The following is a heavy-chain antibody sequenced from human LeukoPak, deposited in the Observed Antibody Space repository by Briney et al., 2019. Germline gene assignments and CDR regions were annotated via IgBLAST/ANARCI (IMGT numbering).Heavy chain of an antibody. V-gene: IGHV3-53*04. D-gene: IGHD3-10*01. Sequence: GGSLRLSCAASGFTVSSNYMSWVRQAPGQGLEWVSVTYSGGSTYYADSVKGRFTISRHNSKNTLYLQMNSLRAEDTAVYYCARGTSRRGASMDVWGQGTTVTVSS. CDR2: TYSGGST. J-gene: IGHJ6*02. CDR3: ARGTSRRGASMDV. CDR1: GFTVSSNY.